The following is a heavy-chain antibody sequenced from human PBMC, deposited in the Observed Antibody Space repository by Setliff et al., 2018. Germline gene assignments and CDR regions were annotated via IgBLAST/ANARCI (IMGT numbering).Heavy chain of an antibody. D-gene: IGHD1-20*01. V-gene: IGHV4-38-2*02. CDR3: ASGLNWLSSTEFDY. J-gene: IGHJ4*02. CDR1: GYSISSGYY. CDR2: IYYSGST. Sequence: PSETLSLTCTVSGYSISSGYYWGWIRQPPGKGLEWIGCIYYSGSTYYNPSLKSRVTISLDTSKNQFSLKLTSVTAADTAVYYCASGLNWLSSTEFDYWGQGTLVTVSS.